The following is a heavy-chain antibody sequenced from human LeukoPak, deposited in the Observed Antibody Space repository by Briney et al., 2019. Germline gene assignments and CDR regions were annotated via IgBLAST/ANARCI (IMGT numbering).Heavy chain of an antibody. D-gene: IGHD4-17*01. CDR1: GGSFSGYY. CDR3: AREGLVDYGDYGGWFDP. Sequence: SETLSLTCAVYGGSFSGYYWSWIRQPPGKGLEWIGEINHSGSTNYNPSLKSRVTISVDTSKNQFSLKLSSVTAADTAVYYCAREGLVDYGDYGGWFDPWGQGTLVTVSS. V-gene: IGHV4-34*01. CDR2: INHSGST. J-gene: IGHJ5*02.